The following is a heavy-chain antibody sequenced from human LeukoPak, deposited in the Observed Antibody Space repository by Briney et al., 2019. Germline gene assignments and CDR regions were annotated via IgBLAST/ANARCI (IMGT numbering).Heavy chain of an antibody. D-gene: IGHD5-12*01. CDR3: ARDDNVDIVATGVIDY. CDR1: GYTFTGYY. J-gene: IGHJ4*02. CDR2: INPNSGGT. V-gene: IGHV1-2*02. Sequence: ASVKVSCKASGYTFTGYYMHWVRQAPGQGLEWMGWINPNSGGTNYAQKFQGRVTMTRDTSISTAYMELSRLRSDDTAVYYCARDDNVDIVATGVIDYWGQGTLVTVSS.